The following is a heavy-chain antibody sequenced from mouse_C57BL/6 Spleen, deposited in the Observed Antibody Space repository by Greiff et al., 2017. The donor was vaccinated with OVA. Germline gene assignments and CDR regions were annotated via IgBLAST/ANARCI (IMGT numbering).Heavy chain of an antibody. CDR3: ARDYDGYDKAMDY. Sequence: EVQLQQSGPELVKPGDSVKISCKASGYSFTGYFMNWVMQSHGKSLEWIGRINPYNGDTFYNQKFKGKATLTVDKSSSTAHMELRILTSEDSAVYYGARDYDGYDKAMDYWGQGTSVTVSS. J-gene: IGHJ4*01. CDR1: GYSFTGYF. CDR2: INPYNGDT. V-gene: IGHV1-20*01. D-gene: IGHD2-2*01.